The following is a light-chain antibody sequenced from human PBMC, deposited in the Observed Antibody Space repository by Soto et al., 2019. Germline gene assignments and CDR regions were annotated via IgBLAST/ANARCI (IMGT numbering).Light chain of an antibody. J-gene: IGKJ1*01. V-gene: IGKV1-39*01. CDR1: RSVATF. CDR3: QQDINLPLT. CDR2: SAS. Sequence: DVKMIQSASSRPTPVGDTIPLICRACRSVATFLNWYQQKPGQAPNVLIFSASNLQTGAPPRFSGSGSETDFTLTSDSLQPEDSATYYFQQDINLPLTFGQGTKVDIK.